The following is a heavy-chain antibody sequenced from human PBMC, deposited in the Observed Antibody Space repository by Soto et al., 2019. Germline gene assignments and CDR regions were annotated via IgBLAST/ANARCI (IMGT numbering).Heavy chain of an antibody. D-gene: IGHD5-12*01. Sequence: GGSLRLSCSASGFTFSSYAMHWVRQAPGKGLEYVSAISSNGGSTYYADSVKGRFTISRDNSKNTLYLQMSSLRAEDTAVYYCVGATGPPTNLYYYYYGMDVWGQGTTVTVSS. CDR1: GFTFSSYA. CDR3: VGATGPPTNLYYYYYGMDV. J-gene: IGHJ6*02. CDR2: ISSNGGST. V-gene: IGHV3-64D*08.